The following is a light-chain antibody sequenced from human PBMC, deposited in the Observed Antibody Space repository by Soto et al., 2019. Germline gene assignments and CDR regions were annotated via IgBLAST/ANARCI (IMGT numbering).Light chain of an antibody. CDR1: SSNIGAGYD. J-gene: IGLJ2*01. V-gene: IGLV1-40*01. CDR3: QSFDSSLVGSKV. CDR2: GNN. Sequence: QSVLTQPPSMSGAPGQRVTISCTGSSSNIGAGYDVHWYQQLPGTAPKLLIYGNNNRPSGVPDRFSGSKSGTSVSLAITGLQAEDEVDYSCQSFDSSLVGSKVFGGGTKLTVL.